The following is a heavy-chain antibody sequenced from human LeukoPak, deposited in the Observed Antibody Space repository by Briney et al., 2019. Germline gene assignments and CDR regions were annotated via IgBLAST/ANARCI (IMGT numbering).Heavy chain of an antibody. CDR1: GFTFSSYA. V-gene: IGHV3-30-3*01. J-gene: IGHJ4*02. Sequence: GGFLRLSCAASGFTFSSYAMHWVRQAPGKGLEWVAVISYDGSNKYYADSVKGRFTISRDNSKNTLCLQMNSLRAEDTAVYYCASNHNYYDSSGYLDYWGQGTLVTVSS. D-gene: IGHD3-22*01. CDR3: ASNHNYYDSSGYLDY. CDR2: ISYDGSNK.